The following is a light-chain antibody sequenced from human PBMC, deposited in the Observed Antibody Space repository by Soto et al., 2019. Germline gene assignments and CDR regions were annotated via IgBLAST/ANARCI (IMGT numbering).Light chain of an antibody. V-gene: IGLV2-14*01. CDR1: SRDVGGYNY. Sequence: QSALSQPASGSGSPGHSITISCTGTSRDVGGYNYVSWYQQHPGKAPKLMIYEVSNRPSGVSNRFSGSKSGNTASLAISGLQAEEEADYYCSSYTSRSSWVFGGGTKVTVL. CDR3: SSYTSRSSWV. J-gene: IGLJ3*02. CDR2: EVS.